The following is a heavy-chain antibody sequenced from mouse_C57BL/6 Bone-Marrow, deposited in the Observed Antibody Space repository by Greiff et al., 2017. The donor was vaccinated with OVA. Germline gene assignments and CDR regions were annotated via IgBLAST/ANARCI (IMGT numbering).Heavy chain of an antibody. V-gene: IGHV1-52*01. Sequence: QVQLQQPGAELVRPGSSVKLSCKASGYTFTSYWMHWVKQRPIQGLEWIGNIDPSDSDTHYNQKFKDKATLTVDKSSSTAYMQLSSLTSEDSAVYYCASRGREGYFDVWGTGTTVTVSS. D-gene: IGHD3-1*01. J-gene: IGHJ1*03. CDR3: ASRGREGYFDV. CDR1: GYTFTSYW. CDR2: IDPSDSDT.